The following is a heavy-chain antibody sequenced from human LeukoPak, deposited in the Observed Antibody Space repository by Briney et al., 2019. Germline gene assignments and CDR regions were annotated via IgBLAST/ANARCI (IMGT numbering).Heavy chain of an antibody. CDR2: ISGSGGST. Sequence: GGSLRLSCAASGFAFSSYAMSWVRQAPGKGLEWVSAISGSGGSTYYADSVKGRFTISRDNSKNTLYLQMNSLRAEDTAVYYCAKSPQWLVRYYFDYWGQGTLVTVSS. J-gene: IGHJ4*02. CDR3: AKSPQWLVRYYFDY. CDR1: GFAFSSYA. D-gene: IGHD6-19*01. V-gene: IGHV3-23*01.